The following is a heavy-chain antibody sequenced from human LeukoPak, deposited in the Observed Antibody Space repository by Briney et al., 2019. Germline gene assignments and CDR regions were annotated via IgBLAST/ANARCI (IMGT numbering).Heavy chain of an antibody. CDR2: INTDGSST. CDR1: GFTFSSYW. Sequence: PGGSLRLSCAASGFTFSSYWMHWVRQAPGKGLVWVSRINTDGSSTSYADSVKGRFTISRDNAKNTLYLQMNSLRDDDTAVYYCARVFLERLTSGYFDNWGQGNLVTVSP. J-gene: IGHJ4*02. V-gene: IGHV3-74*01. CDR3: ARVFLERLTSGYFDN. D-gene: IGHD3-3*01.